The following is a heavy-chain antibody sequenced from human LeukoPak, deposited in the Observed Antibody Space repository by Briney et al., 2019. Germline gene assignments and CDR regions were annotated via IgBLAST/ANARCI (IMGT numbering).Heavy chain of an antibody. J-gene: IGHJ5*02. CDR1: GFTVSSNS. CDR2: LNWDGGTT. CDR3: ARDFDP. V-gene: IGHV3-74*01. Sequence: GGSLRLSCTVSGFTVSSNSMSWVRQAPGKGLEWVSGLNWDGGTTGHADSVKGRFTISRDNAKNTLYLQMNSLRAEDTAVYYCARDFDPWGQGTLVTVSS.